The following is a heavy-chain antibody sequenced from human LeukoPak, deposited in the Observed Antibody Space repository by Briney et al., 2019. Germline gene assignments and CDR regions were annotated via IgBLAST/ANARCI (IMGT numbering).Heavy chain of an antibody. CDR3: ARDGGDYYDSNGAFDI. CDR1: GFTFSDYY. Sequence: NPGGSLRLSCAASGFTFSDYYMSWIRQAPGKGLEWISYMSNTASLIYYADSVKGRFTISRDNAKKSLYLQMNSLRVEDTAVYYCARDGGDYYDSNGAFDIWGHGTMVAVSS. V-gene: IGHV3-11*01. J-gene: IGHJ3*02. CDR2: MSNTASLI. D-gene: IGHD3-22*01.